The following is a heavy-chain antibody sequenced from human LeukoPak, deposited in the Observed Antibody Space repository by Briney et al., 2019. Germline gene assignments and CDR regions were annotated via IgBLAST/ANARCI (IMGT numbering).Heavy chain of an antibody. D-gene: IGHD5-12*01. J-gene: IGHJ3*02. Sequence: SETLSLSCTVSGGSTSHFYWNWIRQPPGKGLEWIGYMHNSGSSKHSPSLKSRVTISIDTSKNQFSLQLTSVTAADTAIYYCARSAEWLRNAFDIWGQGTMVSVSS. CDR1: GGSTSHFY. CDR3: ARSAEWLRNAFDI. V-gene: IGHV4-59*01. CDR2: MHNSGSS.